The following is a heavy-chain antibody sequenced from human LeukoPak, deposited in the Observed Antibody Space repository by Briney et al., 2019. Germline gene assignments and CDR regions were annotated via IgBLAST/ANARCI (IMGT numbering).Heavy chain of an antibody. CDR2: ISWSSGSL. V-gene: IGHV3-9*01. J-gene: IGHJ3*02. D-gene: IGHD2-2*01. CDR3: ARGPLGYCSSTSCSNDAFDI. Sequence: TGGSLRLSCTASGFTFDDYAMHWVRQAPGKGLEWVSGISWSSGSLGYADSVKGRFIISRDNAKNCLYLQMNSLRAEDTAVYYCARGPLGYCSSTSCSNDAFDIWGQGTMVTVSS. CDR1: GFTFDDYA.